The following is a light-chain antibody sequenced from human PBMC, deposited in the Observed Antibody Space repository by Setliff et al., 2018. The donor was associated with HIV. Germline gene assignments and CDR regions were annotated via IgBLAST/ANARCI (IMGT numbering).Light chain of an antibody. J-gene: IGLJ1*01. CDR1: SSDVSTYNF. CDR2: EVS. Sequence: QSALAQPASVSGSPGQSITISCTGTSSDVSTYNFVSWYQQHPGKAPKLMIYEVSNRPSGVPDRFSGSKSGNTASLTISGLQAEDEADYYCSSYSSTSTLYVFGTGTKVTVL. V-gene: IGLV2-14*01. CDR3: SSYSSTSTLYV.